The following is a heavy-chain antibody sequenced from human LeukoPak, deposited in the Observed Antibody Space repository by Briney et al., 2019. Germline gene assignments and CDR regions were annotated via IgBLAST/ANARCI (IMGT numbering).Heavy chain of an antibody. J-gene: IGHJ3*02. CDR2: LNHSGST. CDR1: GGSFRGYY. CDR3: TASIAAAGRLGVFDI. D-gene: IGHD6-13*01. V-gene: IGHV4-34*01. Sequence: SDTLSLICAVYGGSFRGYYWIWIRHPPGRGLEWSGELNHSGSTNYNPSLKSRVTISVDTSKNQFSLRLSSVTAADTAVFYCTASIAAAGRLGVFDIWGQGTMVTVSS.